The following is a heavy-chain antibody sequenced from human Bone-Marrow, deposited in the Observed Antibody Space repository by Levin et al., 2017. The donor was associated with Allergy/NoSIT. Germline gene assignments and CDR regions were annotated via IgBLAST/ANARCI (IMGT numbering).Heavy chain of an antibody. CDR2: ISWNGEST. D-gene: IGHD5-12*01. CDR3: AKAYSGYDWWFDP. J-gene: IGHJ5*02. Sequence: GGSLRLSCADSGFSFGDYSMNWVRQVPGKGLEWLSFISWNGESTYYADSVKGRVTISRDNSKNSLYLQMNSLRTEDTGLYHCAKAYSGYDWWFDPWGQGTLVTVSS. CDR1: GFSFGDYS. V-gene: IGHV3-43*01.